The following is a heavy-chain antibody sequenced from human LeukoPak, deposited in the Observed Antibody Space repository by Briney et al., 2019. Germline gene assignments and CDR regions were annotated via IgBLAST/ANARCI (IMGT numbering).Heavy chain of an antibody. Sequence: ASVKVSCKASGYSFNDYYIHWARQAPGQGLEWMGWINPNRGGTSYAQKFQGRVTMTRDTSITTAYMELSSLRSDDTAMYYCARDTCDGVSCYNWFDPRGQGTLVTVSS. J-gene: IGHJ5*02. D-gene: IGHD4-17*01. CDR1: GYSFNDYY. CDR3: ARDTCDGVSCYNWFDP. V-gene: IGHV1-2*02. CDR2: INPNRGGT.